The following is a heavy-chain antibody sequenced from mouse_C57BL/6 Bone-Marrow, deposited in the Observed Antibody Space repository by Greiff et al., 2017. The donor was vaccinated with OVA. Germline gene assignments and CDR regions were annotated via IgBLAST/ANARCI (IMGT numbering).Heavy chain of an antibody. CDR3: ARKDYSNYYFDY. Sequence: QVQLQQPGAELVRPGTSVTLSCKASGYTFTSYWMHWVKQRPGQGLEWIGVIDPSDSYTNYNQKFKGKATLTVDTSSSTAYMQLSSLTSEDSAVYYCARKDYSNYYFDYWGQGTTLTVSS. J-gene: IGHJ2*01. D-gene: IGHD2-5*01. CDR2: IDPSDSYT. V-gene: IGHV1-59*01. CDR1: GYTFTSYW.